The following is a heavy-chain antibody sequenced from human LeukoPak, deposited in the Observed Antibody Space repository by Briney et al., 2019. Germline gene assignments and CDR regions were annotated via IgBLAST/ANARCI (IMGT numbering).Heavy chain of an antibody. CDR2: ISGSGDST. J-gene: IGHJ4*02. V-gene: IGHV3-23*01. CDR3: AKTRGYCSGGACYSDY. D-gene: IGHD2-15*01. CDR1: GFTFSSYA. Sequence: GGSLRLSCAASGFTFSSYAMSWVRQAPGKGLEWVSGISGSGDSTYYTDSVKGRFTISRDNSKNTLYLQTNSLRAEDTAVYYCAKTRGYCSGGACYSDYWGQGTLVTVSS.